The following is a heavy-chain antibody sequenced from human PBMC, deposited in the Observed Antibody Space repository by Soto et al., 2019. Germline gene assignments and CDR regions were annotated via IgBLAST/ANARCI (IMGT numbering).Heavy chain of an antibody. J-gene: IGHJ4*02. V-gene: IGHV4-59*11. Sequence: SETLSLTCTVSGASISSHYWTWIRQSPGKGLEWIGNIYFSGSTNYNPSFKSRVTMSVDTSKSQFSLKLSSLNAADTAVYYCARGTKVSCYGGSCPNFDFWGQGTLVTVSS. CDR1: GASISSHY. D-gene: IGHD2-15*01. CDR3: ARGTKVSCYGGSCPNFDF. CDR2: IYFSGST.